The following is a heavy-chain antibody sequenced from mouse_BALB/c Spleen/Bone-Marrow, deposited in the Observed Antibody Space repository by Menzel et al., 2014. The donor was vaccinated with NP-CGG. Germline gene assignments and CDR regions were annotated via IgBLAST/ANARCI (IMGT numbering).Heavy chain of an antibody. CDR3: AREEDFFDY. Sequence: VKLMESGAELVKPGTSAKMSCKASGYTFTSYWMHWVKQRPGQGLEWIGDIYPGTNSTNYNEKFKTKATLTVDTSSSTAYMQLSSPTSEDSAVYYCAREEDFFDYWGQGTTLTVSS. CDR1: GYTFTSYW. V-gene: IGHV1-55*01. J-gene: IGHJ2*01. CDR2: IYPGTNST.